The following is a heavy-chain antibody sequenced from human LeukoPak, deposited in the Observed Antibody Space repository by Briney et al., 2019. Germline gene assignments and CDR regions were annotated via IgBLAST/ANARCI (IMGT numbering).Heavy chain of an antibody. J-gene: IGHJ4*02. Sequence: PSETLSLTCIVSGDSISTTSYSWGWIRQPPGKGLEWVGSLSNTGSTYHIPSLRSRLTIYVDMSKNQFSLRLSSVTAADTAVYYCVRKHYDGSGYVLWGQGTLVTVSS. CDR2: LSNTGST. CDR1: GDSISTTSYS. V-gene: IGHV4-39*01. D-gene: IGHD3-22*01. CDR3: VRKHYDGSGYVL.